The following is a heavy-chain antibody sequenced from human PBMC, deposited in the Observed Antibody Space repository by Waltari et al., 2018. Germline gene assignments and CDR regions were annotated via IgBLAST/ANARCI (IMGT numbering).Heavy chain of an antibody. CDR2: VSYRGTP. CDR3: ATYIGASVGTAAFDV. J-gene: IGHJ3*01. Sequence: QLQLQESGPRLVRPSETLSLICRVAGVSITSNRHYWAWIRQSPGQGLEWIGIVSYRGTPYTSPALKSRVSVSRDTSKNQVSLILGSVTAADMAVYYCATYIGASVGTAAFDVWGQGTMVTVSS. D-gene: IGHD5-12*01. CDR1: GVSITSNRHY. V-gene: IGHV4-39*01.